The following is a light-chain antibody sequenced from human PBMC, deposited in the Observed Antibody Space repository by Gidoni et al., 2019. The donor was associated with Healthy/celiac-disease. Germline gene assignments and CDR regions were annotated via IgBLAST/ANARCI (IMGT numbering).Light chain of an antibody. CDR2: DAS. J-gene: IGKJ2*01. Sequence: EIVLTQSPATLSLSPGERATISCRASQSVSSYLAWYQQKPGQAPRLLIYDASNRTTGIPARFRGSGSGTDFALTISSLEPEDFAVDYCQQRSNWPPKYTFXQXTKLEIK. V-gene: IGKV3-11*01. CDR3: QQRSNWPPKYT. CDR1: QSVSSY.